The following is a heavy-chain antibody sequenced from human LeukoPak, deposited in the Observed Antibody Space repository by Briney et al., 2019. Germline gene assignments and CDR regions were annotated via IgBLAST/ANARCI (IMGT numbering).Heavy chain of an antibody. D-gene: IGHD1-1*01. Sequence: GGSLSLSCAASGFTFSSFWIHWVRQAPGKGLVWVSRISSDGSSTNYADSVKGRFTISRDNAKNTLYLQIRSVTAECTAVYYGGRENWKLRLLDCWVEGTLVSVSS. CDR1: GFTFSSFW. CDR2: ISSDGSST. CDR3: GRENWKLRLLDC. V-gene: IGHV3-74*01. J-gene: IGHJ4*02.